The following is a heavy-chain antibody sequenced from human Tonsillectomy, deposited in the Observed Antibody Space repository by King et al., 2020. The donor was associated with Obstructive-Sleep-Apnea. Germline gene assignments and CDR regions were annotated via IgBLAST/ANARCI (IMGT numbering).Heavy chain of an antibody. V-gene: IGHV4-4*07. CDR1: GGSISSYY. CDR3: ARGYCSGGSCVSYNWFDP. CDR2: IYTSGST. D-gene: IGHD2-15*01. J-gene: IGHJ5*02. Sequence: VQLQESGPGLVKPSETLSLTCTVSGGSISSYYWSWIRQPAGKGLEWIGRIYTSGSTNYNPSLKSRVTMSVDPSKNQFSLKLSSLTAADTAVYYCARGYCSGGSCVSYNWFDPWGQGTLVTVSS.